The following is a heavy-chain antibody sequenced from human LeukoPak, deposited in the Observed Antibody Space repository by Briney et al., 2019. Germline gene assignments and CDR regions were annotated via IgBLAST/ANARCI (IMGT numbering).Heavy chain of an antibody. D-gene: IGHD3-10*01. CDR1: GFTFSSYS. V-gene: IGHV3-21*01. CDR3: ARAPLLWPSYYYYMDV. CDR2: ITRSNYI. Sequence: GGSLRLSCAASGFTFSSYSMNWVRQAPGKGLEWVSSITRSNYIYYADSVKGRFTISRDNAKNSLYLQMNSLRAEDTAVYYCARAPLLWPSYYYYMDVWGKGTTVTVSS. J-gene: IGHJ6*03.